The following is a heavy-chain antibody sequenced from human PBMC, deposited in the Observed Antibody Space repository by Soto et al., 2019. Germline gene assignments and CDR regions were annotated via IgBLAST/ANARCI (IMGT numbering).Heavy chain of an antibody. V-gene: IGHV1-3*01. CDR2: INPDNGNT. CDR1: GYTFTTFV. J-gene: IGHJ3*02. D-gene: IGHD5-18*01. CDR3: ARDLGPDIAYNYGLVFSFVFDI. Sequence: QVQLVQSGAEVKKPGASVKVSCKASGYTFTTFVMHWVRQAPGQRLEWMGWINPDNGNTKYSQTFQGRVSISRDTSASTAYMELSSLRSEATAVYYCARDLGPDIAYNYGLVFSFVFDIWGQGTVVTVSS.